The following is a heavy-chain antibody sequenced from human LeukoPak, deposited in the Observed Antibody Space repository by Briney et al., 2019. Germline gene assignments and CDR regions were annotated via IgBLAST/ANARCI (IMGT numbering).Heavy chain of an antibody. CDR3: AKSAIVGATYRGNF. CDR2: ISDSGGST. D-gene: IGHD1-26*01. J-gene: IGHJ4*02. V-gene: IGHV3-23*01. Sequence: GGSLRLSCAASEFTFSNYGMSWVRQAPGKGLQWVSSISDSGGSTYYADSVKGRFTISRDNSRNTLYLQMNSLRAEDTAVYYCAKSAIVGATYRGNFWGQGTLVTVST. CDR1: EFTFSNYG.